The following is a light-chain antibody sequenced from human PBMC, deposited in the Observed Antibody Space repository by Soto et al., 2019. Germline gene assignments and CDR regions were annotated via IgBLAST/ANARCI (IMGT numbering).Light chain of an antibody. CDR3: QYLNGAPTIT. V-gene: IGKV1-9*01. CDR1: QVISSY. J-gene: IGKJ5*01. Sequence: DIHLTQSPSFLSASVADRVTITCRSSQVISSYLSWYQQKPGKAPKLLIYAASTLQSGVPSRFSGSGSGTEFTLTISSLQPEDFATYYCQYLNGAPTITFGQGTRLEIK. CDR2: AAS.